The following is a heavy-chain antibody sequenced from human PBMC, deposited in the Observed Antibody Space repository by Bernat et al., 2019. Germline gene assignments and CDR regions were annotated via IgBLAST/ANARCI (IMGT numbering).Heavy chain of an antibody. CDR3: ARRRQVLNNNYLDS. V-gene: IGHV3-33*01. Sequence: QVYLVESGGGVVQPGTSLRLSCATSGFTFSYHGMHWVRQVPGKGLEWVALIWFDGSQIYYADSVKGRFTISRDNSRNTLYLQMNSLRAEDTGVYHCARRRQVLNNNYLDSWGQEPWSPSPQ. CDR2: IWFDGSQI. D-gene: IGHD3-10*01. J-gene: IGHJ4*01. CDR1: GFTFSYHG.